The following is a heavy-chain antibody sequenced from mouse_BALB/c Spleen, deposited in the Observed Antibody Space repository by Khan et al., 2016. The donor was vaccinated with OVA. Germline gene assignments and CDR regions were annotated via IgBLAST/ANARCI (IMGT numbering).Heavy chain of an antibody. J-gene: IGHJ3*01. CDR1: GYSITRAYA. CDR3: ARKDYYDYDPFPY. CDR2: ISYSGHT. D-gene: IGHD2-4*01. Sequence: VQLKESGPGLVKPSQSLSLTCTVTGYSITRAYAWNWIRQFPGNKLEWMGYISYSGHTRYHPSLKSRISITRDTSTNQFFLQLNSVTTEDTATYYCARKDYYDYDPFPYWGQGTLVTVSA. V-gene: IGHV3-2*02.